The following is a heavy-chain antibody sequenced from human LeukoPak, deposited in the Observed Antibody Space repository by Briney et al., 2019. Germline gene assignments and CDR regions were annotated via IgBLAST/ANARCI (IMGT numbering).Heavy chain of an antibody. V-gene: IGHV1-46*01. CDR3: AREGGWLQLGKYFQH. D-gene: IGHD5-24*01. Sequence: GASVKVSCKASGYTFPSYYMHWVRQAPGQGLEWMGIINPSGGSTSYAQKFQGRVTMTRDMSTSTVYMELNSLKSEDTAVYYCAREGGWLQLGKYFQHWGQGTLVTVSS. J-gene: IGHJ1*01. CDR1: GYTFPSYY. CDR2: INPSGGST.